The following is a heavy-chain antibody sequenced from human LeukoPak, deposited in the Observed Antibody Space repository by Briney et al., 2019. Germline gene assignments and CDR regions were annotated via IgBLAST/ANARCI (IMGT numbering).Heavy chain of an antibody. CDR3: ARHGRFRSSTSSFDY. J-gene: IGHJ4*02. D-gene: IGHD2-2*01. Sequence: ASVKVSCKASGYTFTSYGSSWVRQAPGQGLEWMGWISAYNGNTNYAQKLQGRVTMTTDTSTSTAYMELRSLRSDDTAVYYCARHGRFRSSTSSFDYWGQGTLVTVSS. CDR2: ISAYNGNT. V-gene: IGHV1-18*01. CDR1: GYTFTSYG.